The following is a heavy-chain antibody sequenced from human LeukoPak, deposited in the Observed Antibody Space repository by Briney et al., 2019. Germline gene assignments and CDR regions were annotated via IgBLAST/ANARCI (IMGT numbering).Heavy chain of an antibody. V-gene: IGHV4-34*01. CDR2: INHSGST. D-gene: IGHD4-11*01. J-gene: IGHJ6*02. CDR3: ARGGYSKTSWYYYGMDV. CDR1: GGSFSGYY. Sequence: SETLSLTCAVYGGSFSGYYWSWIRQPPGKGLEWTGEINHSGSTNYNPSLKSQVTISIDTSKNQFSLKLSSVTAADTAIYYCARGGYSKTSWYYYGMDVWGQGTTVTVSS.